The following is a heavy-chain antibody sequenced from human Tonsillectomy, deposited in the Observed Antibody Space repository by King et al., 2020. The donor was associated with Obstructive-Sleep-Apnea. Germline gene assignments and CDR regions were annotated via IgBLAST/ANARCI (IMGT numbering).Heavy chain of an antibody. Sequence: QLVQSGAEVKKPGSSVKVSCKASGGPFSTYAISWVRQAPGQGLEWMGGIIPILGIPTYGQKFQGKVTITADESTTTAYMELSSLRSEDTAVYYCARAGXANXDILTGXYHLDYWGHGTLVTVSS. D-gene: IGHD3-9*01. J-gene: IGHJ4*01. V-gene: IGHV1-69*10. CDR2: IIPILGIP. CDR1: GGPFSTYA. CDR3: ARAGXANXDILTGXYHLDY.